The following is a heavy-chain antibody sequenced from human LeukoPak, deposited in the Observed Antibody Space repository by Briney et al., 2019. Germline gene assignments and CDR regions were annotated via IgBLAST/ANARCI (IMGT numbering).Heavy chain of an antibody. CDR2: MYYSGST. Sequence: PSETLSLTCSVSGGSITGSSYYWGWIRQPPGKGLEWIGSMYYSGSTYYNPSLKRRVTISVDTSKNQFSLKLSSVTAADTAVYYCARHYYDSTGYYYFDYWGQGTLVTVSS. CDR1: GGSITGSSYY. D-gene: IGHD3-22*01. CDR3: ARHYYDSTGYYYFDY. V-gene: IGHV4-39*01. J-gene: IGHJ4*02.